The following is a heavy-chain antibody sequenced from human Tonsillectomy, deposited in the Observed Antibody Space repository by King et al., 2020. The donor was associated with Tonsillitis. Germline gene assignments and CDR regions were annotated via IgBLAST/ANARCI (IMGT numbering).Heavy chain of an antibody. CDR3: ARRGWGLYCSGGSCNALDI. V-gene: IGHV5-51*01. Sequence: VQLVESGAEVKKPGESLKISCKGSGYSFTSYWIGWVRQMPGKGLEWMGLIYPGDSDTRYSPSFQGQVTISVDKSISTAYLQWSSLKASDTAMYYCARRGWGLYCSGGSCNALDIWGQGTMVTVSS. CDR2: IYPGDSDT. CDR1: GYSFTSYW. J-gene: IGHJ3*02. D-gene: IGHD2-15*01.